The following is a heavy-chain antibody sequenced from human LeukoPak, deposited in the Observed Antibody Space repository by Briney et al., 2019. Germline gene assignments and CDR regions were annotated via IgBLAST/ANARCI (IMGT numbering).Heavy chain of an antibody. D-gene: IGHD5-24*01. V-gene: IGHV3-48*03. CDR1: GFTFSSYE. Sequence: GGSLRLSCAASGFTFSSYEMNWVRQAPGKGLEWVSYISSSGSTIYYADSVKGRFTISRDNAKNSLYLQMNSLRAEDTAVYYYARVPGEVRWLQCIDYWGQGTLVTVSS. J-gene: IGHJ4*02. CDR2: ISSSGSTI. CDR3: ARVPGEVRWLQCIDY.